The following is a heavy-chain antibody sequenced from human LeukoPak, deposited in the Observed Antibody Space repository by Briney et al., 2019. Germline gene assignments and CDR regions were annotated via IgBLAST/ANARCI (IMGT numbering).Heavy chain of an antibody. CDR2: IIPIFGTA. CDR1: GGTLSSYV. CDR3: ARVYYYDSSGYYLPDDAFDI. V-gene: IGHV1-69*06. Sequence: ASVKVSCKASGGTLSSYVISWVRQARGQGLEWMGGIIPIFGTANYAQKLQGRVTITADKSTSTAYMELSSLRSEDTAVYYCARVYYYDSSGYYLPDDAFDIWGQGTMVTVSS. J-gene: IGHJ3*02. D-gene: IGHD3-22*01.